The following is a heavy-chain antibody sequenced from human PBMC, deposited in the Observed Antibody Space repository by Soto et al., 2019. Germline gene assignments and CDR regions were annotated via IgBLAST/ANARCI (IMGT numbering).Heavy chain of an antibody. CDR3: ARALVVVTEYFDY. CDR1: GFTISGYW. CDR2: IKQDGSEQ. D-gene: IGHD3-22*01. V-gene: IGHV3-7*03. Sequence: GSLRLSCVASGFTISGYWMSWVRQAPGKGLEWVANIKQDGSEQHYVDSVKGRFTISKDYAKNSLFLQMNSLRAEDTAVYYCARALVVVTEYFDYWGQGILVTVSS. J-gene: IGHJ4*02.